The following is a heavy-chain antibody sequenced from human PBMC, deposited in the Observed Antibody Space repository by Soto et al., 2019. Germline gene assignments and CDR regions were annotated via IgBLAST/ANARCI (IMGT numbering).Heavy chain of an antibody. Sequence: QVQLQESGPGLVKPSGTLSLTCAVSGGSISSSNWWSWVRQPPGKGLEWIGEIYHSGSTNYNPSLTRRVTISVDKSKNQFSLKLSSVTAADTAVYYCARVVGGYYYAMDVWGQGTTVTVSS. CDR2: IYHSGST. CDR3: ARVVGGYYYAMDV. J-gene: IGHJ6*02. V-gene: IGHV4-4*02. D-gene: IGHD2-2*01. CDR1: GGSISSSNW.